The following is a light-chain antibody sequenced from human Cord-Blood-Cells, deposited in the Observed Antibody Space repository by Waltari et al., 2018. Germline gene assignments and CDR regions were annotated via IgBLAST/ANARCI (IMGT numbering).Light chain of an antibody. Sequence: QSVLTQPPSVSEAPRQRVTLSCSGSSSNIGNNAVNWYHQLPGKAPKLLIYYDDLLPSGVSDRFSGSKSGTSASLAISGLQSEDEADYYCAAWDDSLNGWVFGGGTKLTVL. CDR1: SSNIGNNA. CDR3: AAWDDSLNGWV. V-gene: IGLV1-36*01. CDR2: YDD. J-gene: IGLJ3*02.